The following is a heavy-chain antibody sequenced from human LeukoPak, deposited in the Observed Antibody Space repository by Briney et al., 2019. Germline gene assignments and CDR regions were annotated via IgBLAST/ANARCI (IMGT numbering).Heavy chain of an antibody. V-gene: IGHV4-34*01. D-gene: IGHD2-2*01. CDR2: INHSGST. CDR3: AREPSYCSSTSCLNWFDP. J-gene: IGHJ5*02. Sequence: SETLSLTCAVYGGSFSGYYWSWIRQPPGKGLEWIGEINHSGSTNYNPSLKSRVTISVDTPKNQFSLKLSSVTAADTAVYYCAREPSYCSSTSCLNWFDPWGQGTLVTVSS. CDR1: GGSFSGYY.